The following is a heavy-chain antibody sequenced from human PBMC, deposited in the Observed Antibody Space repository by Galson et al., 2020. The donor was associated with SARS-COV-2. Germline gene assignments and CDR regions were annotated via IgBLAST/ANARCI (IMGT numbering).Heavy chain of an antibody. CDR1: GFSLSTSGMC. V-gene: IGHV2-70*01. J-gene: IGHJ4*02. D-gene: IGHD3-9*01. Sequence: SGPTLVKPTQTLTLTCTFSGFSLSTSGMCVSWIRQPPGKALEWLALIDWDDDKYYSTSLKTRLTISKDTSKNQVVLTMTNMDPVDTATYYGARYYYDIVGLTYYFDYWGQGILVTVSS. CDR3: ARYYYDIVGLTYYFDY. CDR2: IDWDDDK.